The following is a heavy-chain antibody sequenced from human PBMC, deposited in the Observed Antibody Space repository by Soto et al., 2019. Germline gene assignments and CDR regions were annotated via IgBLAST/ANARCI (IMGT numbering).Heavy chain of an antibody. J-gene: IGHJ4*02. CDR3: ARVAHCGGECYRTPGD. V-gene: IGHV3-21*01. CDR2: ISSSSSYI. CDR1: GFTFSTCS. D-gene: IGHD2-21*01. Sequence: GALRLSCAASGFTFSTCSMNWVRQAPGKGLEWASSISSSSSYIYYADSVKGRFTISRDNAKNSLYLQMNSLRAEDTAVYYCARVAHCGGECYRTPGDWGQGTMVTVSS.